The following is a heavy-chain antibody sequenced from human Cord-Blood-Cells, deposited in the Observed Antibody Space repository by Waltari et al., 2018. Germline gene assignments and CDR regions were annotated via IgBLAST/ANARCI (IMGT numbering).Heavy chain of an antibody. J-gene: IGHJ4*02. V-gene: IGHV3-15*01. CDR1: GFTFSNAW. Sequence: EVQLVESGGGLVKPGGSLRLSCAASGFTFSNAWMSWVRQVPGKGLEWVGRNKNKTDGGTTDYAAPVKDKFTNSSDDSKNTLYLQMNSLKSEDTAVYYCTTDRWMFVDSWGQGTLVTVSS. D-gene: IGHD2-2*03. CDR2: NKNKTDGGTT. CDR3: TTDRWMFVDS.